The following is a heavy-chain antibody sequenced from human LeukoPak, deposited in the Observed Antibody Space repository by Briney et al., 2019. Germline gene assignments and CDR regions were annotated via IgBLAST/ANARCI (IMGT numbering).Heavy chain of an antibody. CDR1: GYTCTGYY. CDR3: ARDRRRITFGGVIYGMDV. V-gene: IGHV1-2*06. D-gene: IGHD3-16*01. J-gene: IGHJ6*02. Sequence: ASVKVSCKASGYTCTGYYMHWVRQAPGQGLEWMGRINPNSGGTNYAQKFQGRVTMTRDTSISTAYMELSRLRSDDTAVYYCARDRRRITFGGVIYGMDVWGQGTTVTVSS. CDR2: INPNSGGT.